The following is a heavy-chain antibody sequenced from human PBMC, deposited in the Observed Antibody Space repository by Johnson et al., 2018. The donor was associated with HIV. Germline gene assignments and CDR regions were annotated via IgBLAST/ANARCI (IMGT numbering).Heavy chain of an antibody. CDR2: ISYDGSNK. CDR3: AREMATICPQNFCDAFDI. CDR1: GFTFSSYG. D-gene: IGHD5-24*01. V-gene: IGHV3-30*03. Sequence: VQLVESGGGVVQPGRSLRLSCAASGFTFSSYGMHWVRQAPGKGLEWVAVISYDGSNKYYADSVKGRFTISRDNSKNTLYLQMNSLRAEDTAVYYCAREMATICPQNFCDAFDIWGQGTMVTVSS. J-gene: IGHJ3*02.